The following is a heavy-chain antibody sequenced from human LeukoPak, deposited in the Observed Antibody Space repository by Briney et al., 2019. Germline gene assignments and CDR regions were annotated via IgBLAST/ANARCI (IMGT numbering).Heavy chain of an antibody. CDR1: GFTFSSYT. Sequence: GGSLRLSCAASGFTFSSYTMNWVRQAPGKGLEWVSAISGNGVGTYYADSVKGRFTISRDNSWNTLYLQMNSLRAEDTAVYYCTKDQVISGSEASDIWGQGTMVTVSS. CDR3: TKDQVISGSEASDI. CDR2: ISGNGVGT. V-gene: IGHV3-23*01. J-gene: IGHJ3*02. D-gene: IGHD2-21*01.